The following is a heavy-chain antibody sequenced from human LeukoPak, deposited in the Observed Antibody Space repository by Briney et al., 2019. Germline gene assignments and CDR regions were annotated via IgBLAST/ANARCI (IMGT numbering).Heavy chain of an antibody. J-gene: IGHJ4*02. CDR2: INPNSGGT. CDR3: ASIGGTSLEY. D-gene: IGHD4-23*01. CDR1: GYXFTDHY. V-gene: IGHV1-2*02. Sequence: ASVKVFCKASGYXFTDHYIHWVRQAPGQGLEWVGWINPNSGGTNYAQKFQGRVTMTRDTSINTAYMDVSRLRSDDTAVYYCASIGGTSLEYWGQGTLVTVSS.